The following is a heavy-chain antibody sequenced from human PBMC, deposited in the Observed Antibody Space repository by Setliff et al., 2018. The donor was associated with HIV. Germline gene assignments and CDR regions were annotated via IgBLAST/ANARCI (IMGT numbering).Heavy chain of an antibody. V-gene: IGHV4-4*07. J-gene: IGHJ5*02. CDR1: GPSINIHY. Sequence: SETLSLTCTVSGPSINIHYWSWIRQSPGKGFEWIGRLHLSGDTNYNPSLKSRVTMSIDTSKNQFSLKLSAVTAADTAVYYCARDHVFGSRTGFDPWGPGILVTVSS. CDR3: ARDHVFGSRTGFDP. D-gene: IGHD3-10*01. CDR2: LHLSGDT.